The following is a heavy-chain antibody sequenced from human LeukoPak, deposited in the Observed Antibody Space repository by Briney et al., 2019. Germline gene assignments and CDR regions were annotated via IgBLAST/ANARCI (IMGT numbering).Heavy chain of an antibody. CDR3: ARGVGSGYAFDI. CDR2: IYSGGST. D-gene: IGHD3-22*01. V-gene: IGHV3-66*01. CDR1: GFTFSSYS. Sequence: GGSLRLSCAASGFTFSSYSMNWVRQAPGKGLEWVSVIYSGGSTYYADSVKGRFTISRDNSKNTLYLQMNSLRAEDTAVYYCARGVGSGYAFDIWGQGTMVTVSS. J-gene: IGHJ3*02.